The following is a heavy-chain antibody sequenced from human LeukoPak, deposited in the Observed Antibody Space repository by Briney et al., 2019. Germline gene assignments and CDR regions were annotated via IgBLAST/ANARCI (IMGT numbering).Heavy chain of an antibody. J-gene: IGHJ4*02. Sequence: SETLSLTCTVSGDSITNNYWGWIRQPPGKGLEWIGSIYYSGSTNYNPSLKSRVTISVDTSKNQFSLKLSSVTAADTAVYYCATYGGNSGGDYWGQGTLVTVSS. D-gene: IGHD4-23*01. CDR2: IYYSGST. V-gene: IGHV4-59*08. CDR3: ATYGGNSGGDY. CDR1: GDSITNNY.